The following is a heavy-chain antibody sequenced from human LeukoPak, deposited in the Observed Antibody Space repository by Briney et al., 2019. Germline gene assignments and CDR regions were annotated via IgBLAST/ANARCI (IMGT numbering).Heavy chain of an antibody. CDR3: ARSALWFGSDNYFDY. J-gene: IGHJ4*02. CDR1: GGTFSSYA. CDR2: IIPIFGTA. D-gene: IGHD3-10*01. V-gene: IGHV1-69*05. Sequence: ASVKVSCKAPGGTFSSYAISWVRQAPGQGLEWMGGIIPIFGTANYAQKFQGRVTITTDESTSTAYMELSSLRSEDTAVYYCARSALWFGSDNYFDYWGQGTLVTVSS.